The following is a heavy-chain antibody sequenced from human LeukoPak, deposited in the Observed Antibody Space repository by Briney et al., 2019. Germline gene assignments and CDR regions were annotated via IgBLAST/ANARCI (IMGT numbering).Heavy chain of an antibody. CDR2: INPSGGST. J-gene: IGHJ4*02. D-gene: IGHD3-22*01. CDR1: GYTFTGYY. V-gene: IGHV1-46*01. CDR3: AREPFADYESSGNLPSPFDY. Sequence: ASVKVSCKASGYTFTGYYMHWVRQAPGQGLEWMGIINPSGGSTSYAQKFQDRVTMTRDMSTTTVYMELSSLGSEDTAVYYCAREPFADYESSGNLPSPFDYWGQGTLVTVSS.